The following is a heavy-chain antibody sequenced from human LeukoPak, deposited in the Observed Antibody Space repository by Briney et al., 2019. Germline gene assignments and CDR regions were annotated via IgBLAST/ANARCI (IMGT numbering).Heavy chain of an antibody. V-gene: IGHV4-59*12. Sequence: SETLSLTCTVTGGSISNYYWGWIRQPPGKGLESIGYMYYSGDTNYNPSLKSRVTISADTSKNQFSLKLSSVTAADTAVYYCARRPRRGYSKLSWAFEIWEQGTMVTVFS. J-gene: IGHJ3*02. CDR3: ARRPRRGYSKLSWAFEI. CDR2: MYYSGDT. D-gene: IGHD6-13*01. CDR1: GGSISNYY.